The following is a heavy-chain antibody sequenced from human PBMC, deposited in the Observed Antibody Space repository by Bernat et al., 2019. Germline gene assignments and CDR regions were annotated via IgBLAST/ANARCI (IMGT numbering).Heavy chain of an antibody. V-gene: IGHV3-30*03. J-gene: IGHJ4*02. CDR3: ARDNPYYYDSSGYFDY. D-gene: IGHD3-22*01. Sequence: QVQLVESGGGVVQPGRSLRLSCAASGFTFSSYGMHWVRQAPGKGLEWVAVISYDGSNKYYADSVKGRFTISRDNSKNTLYLQMNSLRAEDTAVYYCARDNPYYYDSSGYFDYWGQGTLVTVSS. CDR2: ISYDGSNK. CDR1: GFTFSSYG.